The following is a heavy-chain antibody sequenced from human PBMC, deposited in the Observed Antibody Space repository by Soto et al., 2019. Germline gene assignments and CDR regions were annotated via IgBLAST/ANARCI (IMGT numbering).Heavy chain of an antibody. D-gene: IGHD1-26*01. CDR1: GFTVSSYW. Sequence: GGSLRLSCAASGFTVSSYWMHWVRQAPGKGLVWVSRISSDGSRTDYADPVKGRFTISRDNAKNTLDMQMNSLRAEDAAVYYCARGGSGSYGDYYGMDVWGQGTTVTVSS. CDR2: ISSDGSRT. CDR3: ARGGSGSYGDYYGMDV. J-gene: IGHJ6*02. V-gene: IGHV3-74*01.